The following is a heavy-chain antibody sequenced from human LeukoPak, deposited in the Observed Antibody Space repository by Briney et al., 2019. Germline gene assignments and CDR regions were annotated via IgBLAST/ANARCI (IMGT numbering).Heavy chain of an antibody. CDR3: ARHEEWELPMNDY. CDR1: GGTFSSYA. CDR2: IIPIFGTA. J-gene: IGHJ4*02. D-gene: IGHD1-26*01. Sequence: SVKVSCKAPGGTFSSYAISWVRQAPGQGLEWMGGIIPIFGTANYAQKFQGRVTITADESTSTAYMELSSLRSEGTAVYYCARHEEWELPMNDYWGQGTLVTVSS. V-gene: IGHV1-69*13.